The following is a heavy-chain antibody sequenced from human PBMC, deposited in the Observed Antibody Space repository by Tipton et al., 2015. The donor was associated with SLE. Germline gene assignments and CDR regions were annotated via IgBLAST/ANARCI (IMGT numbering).Heavy chain of an antibody. Sequence: TLSLTCTVSGASISTYYWSWVRQPPGKGLEWIGYVYENDFTNYNPSLKSRVTISLDPSKSQFSLRLSSVTAADTAVYFCAKIEDIRYYLGLDVWGRGTTVTVSS. V-gene: IGHV4-59*12. CDR3: AKIEDIRYYLGLDV. J-gene: IGHJ6*02. CDR2: VYENDFT. D-gene: IGHD2-15*01. CDR1: GASISTYY.